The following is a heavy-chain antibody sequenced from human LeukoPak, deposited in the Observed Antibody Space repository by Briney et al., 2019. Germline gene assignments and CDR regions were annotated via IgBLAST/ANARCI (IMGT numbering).Heavy chain of an antibody. CDR1: GYSISSGYY. V-gene: IGHV4-38-2*01. CDR3: ALQTRIRWFGP. Sequence: SQTLSLTCAVSGYSISSGYYWGWIRQPPGKGLEWIGSIYHSGSAYYNPSLKSRVTISVDTSKNQFSLKLSSVTAADTAVYYCALQTRIRWFGPWGQGTLVTVSS. D-gene: IGHD4-11*01. CDR2: IYHSGSA. J-gene: IGHJ5*02.